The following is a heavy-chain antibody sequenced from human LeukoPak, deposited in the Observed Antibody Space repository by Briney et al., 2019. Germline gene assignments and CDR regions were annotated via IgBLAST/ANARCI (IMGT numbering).Heavy chain of an antibody. CDR1: GGSLSRSSYY. V-gene: IGHV4-39*01. CDR2: IYYSGST. D-gene: IGHD6-19*01. J-gene: IGHJ4*02. CDR3: ARPASSGWYPFDY. Sequence: SETLSLTCTVSGGSLSRSSYYWGWIRQPPGKGLEWIGSIYYSGSTYYNPSLKSRVTMSIDTSRNQFSLNLSSVTAADMAVYYCARPASSGWYPFDYWGQGTLVTVSS.